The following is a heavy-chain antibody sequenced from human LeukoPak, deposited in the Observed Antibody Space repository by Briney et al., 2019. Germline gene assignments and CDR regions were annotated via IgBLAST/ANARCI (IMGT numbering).Heavy chain of an antibody. CDR3: ARGGPTYYYDSSGYPLDY. CDR2: LYYSGST. Sequence: ETLSLTCTVSGGSISSSSYYWGWIRQPPGKGLEWIGSLYYSGSTYYNPSLKSRVTMSVDTSKNQFSLKMNSATAADTAVYFCARGGPTYYYDSSGYPLDYWGQGTLITVSS. D-gene: IGHD3-22*01. J-gene: IGHJ4*02. CDR1: GGSISSSSYY. V-gene: IGHV4-39*07.